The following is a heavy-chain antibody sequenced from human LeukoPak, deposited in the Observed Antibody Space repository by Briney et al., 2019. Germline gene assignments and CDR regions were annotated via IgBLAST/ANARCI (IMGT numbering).Heavy chain of an antibody. CDR2: INPNSGGT. Sequence: ASVKVSCKASGYIFTDYYMHWVRQAPGQELGWMGRINPNSGGTNYAQKFQGRVTMTRDTSISTAYTELSSLRSEDTAVYYCARTYYDFWSHQNHYYYYGMDVWGQGATVTVSS. CDR1: GYIFTDYY. J-gene: IGHJ6*02. D-gene: IGHD3-3*01. CDR3: ARTYYDFWSHQNHYYYYGMDV. V-gene: IGHV1/OR15-1*01.